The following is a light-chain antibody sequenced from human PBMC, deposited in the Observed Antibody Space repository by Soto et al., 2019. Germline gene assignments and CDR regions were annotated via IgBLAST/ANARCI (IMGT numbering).Light chain of an antibody. CDR2: EVS. CDR3: SSYAGSNNLV. Sequence: QSALTQPPPASGSPGQSVTISCTGTSSDVGGYNYVSWYQQHPGKAPKLMIYEVSKRPSGVPDRFSGFKSGNTASLTVSGLQAEDEADYYCSSYAGSNNLVFGTGTKVTVL. J-gene: IGLJ1*01. V-gene: IGLV2-8*01. CDR1: SSDVGGYNY.